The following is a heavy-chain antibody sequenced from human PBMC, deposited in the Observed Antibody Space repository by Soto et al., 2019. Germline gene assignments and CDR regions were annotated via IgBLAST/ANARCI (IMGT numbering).Heavy chain of an antibody. CDR2: INHSGST. J-gene: IGHJ5*02. D-gene: IGHD3-10*01. V-gene: IGHV4-34*01. Sequence: PSETLSLTCAVYGGSFSGYYWSWIRQPPGKGLEWTGEINHSGSTNYNPSLKSRVTISVDTSENQFSLKLSSVTAADTAVYYCASRPDYYGSGSYYWDWFDPWGQGTLVTVSS. CDR1: GGSFSGYY. CDR3: ASRPDYYGSGSYYWDWFDP.